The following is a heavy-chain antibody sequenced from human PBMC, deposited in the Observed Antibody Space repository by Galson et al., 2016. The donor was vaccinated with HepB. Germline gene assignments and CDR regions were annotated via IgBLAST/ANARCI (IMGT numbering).Heavy chain of an antibody. V-gene: IGHV4-4*02. CDR2: IHHSGRH. D-gene: IGHD3-22*01. CDR3: ARDYYDSSGYYWYFDL. Sequence: ETLSLTCAVSGGSISSSHWWSWVRQSPGKGLEWIGEIHHSGRHDYNPSLKSRVTISLDKSRNQFSLKLSSVTAADTAVYYCARDYYDSSGYYWYFDLWGRGTLVTVSS. CDR1: GGSISSSHW. J-gene: IGHJ2*01.